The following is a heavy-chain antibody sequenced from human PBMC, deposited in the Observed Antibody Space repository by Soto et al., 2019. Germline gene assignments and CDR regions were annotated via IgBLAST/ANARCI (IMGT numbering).Heavy chain of an antibody. CDR3: ARDRVAVPKASYYGMDV. V-gene: IGHV1-18*01. CDR1: GYTFTSYG. CDR2: ISAYNGNT. D-gene: IGHD6-19*01. Sequence: VKVSCKASGYTFTSYGISWVRQAPGQGLEWMGWISAYNGNTNYAQKLQGRVTMTTDTSTSTAYMELRSLRSDDTAVYYCARDRVAVPKASYYGMDVWGQGTTVTVSS. J-gene: IGHJ6*02.